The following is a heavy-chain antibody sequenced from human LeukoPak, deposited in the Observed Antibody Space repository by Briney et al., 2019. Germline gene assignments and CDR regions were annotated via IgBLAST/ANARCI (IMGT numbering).Heavy chain of an antibody. CDR3: ARDPGYCSGGSCYPYYMDV. CDR1: GLGFSSA. V-gene: IGHV3-21*01. CDR2: ISSSSSYI. Sequence: GGSLRLSCAASGLGFSSAMNWVRQAPGKGLEWVSFISSSSSYIYYADSVKGRFTISRDNAKNSLYLLMNSLRAEDTAVYYCARDPGYCSGGSCYPYYMDVWGKGTTVTVSS. J-gene: IGHJ6*03. D-gene: IGHD2-15*01.